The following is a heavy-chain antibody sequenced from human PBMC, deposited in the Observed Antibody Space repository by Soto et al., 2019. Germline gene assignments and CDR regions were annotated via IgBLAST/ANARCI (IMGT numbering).Heavy chain of an antibody. CDR3: ARSLRRGYSGYDCGY. Sequence: PGGSLRLSCAASGFTFSSYGMHWVRQAPGKGLEWVAVIWYDGSNKYYADSVKGRFTISRDNSKNTLYLQMNSLRAEDTAVYYCARSLRRGYSGYDCGYWGQGTLVTVSS. V-gene: IGHV3-33*01. J-gene: IGHJ4*02. CDR2: IWYDGSNK. D-gene: IGHD5-12*01. CDR1: GFTFSSYG.